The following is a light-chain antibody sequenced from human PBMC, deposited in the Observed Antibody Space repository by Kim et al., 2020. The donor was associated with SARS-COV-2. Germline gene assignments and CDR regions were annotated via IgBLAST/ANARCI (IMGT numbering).Light chain of an antibody. V-gene: IGKV1D-13*01. CDR3: QQFINYPRT. Sequence: ASVGDRVSIPCRASQDIGSALAWYQQKPGKAPKLLIYDASSLEGGVPSRFTGSGSGTDFTLTISSLQPEDFATYYCQQFINYPRTFGQGTKVDIK. CDR1: QDIGSA. CDR2: DAS. J-gene: IGKJ1*01.